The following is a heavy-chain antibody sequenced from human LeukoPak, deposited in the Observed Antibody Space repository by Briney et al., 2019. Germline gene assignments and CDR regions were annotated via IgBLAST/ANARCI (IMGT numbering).Heavy chain of an antibody. V-gene: IGHV4-59*01. D-gene: IGHD3-22*01. J-gene: IGHJ4*02. Sequence: SETLSLTCTVSGGSISNYYWGWIRQPPGKGLEWLGCIHSSGSTNYNPSLKSRVTILVDTSKNQFSLKLTSVTAADTAVYYCTREGYDRSGYYLDYWSQGILVTVSS. CDR2: IHSSGST. CDR1: GGSISNYY. CDR3: TREGYDRSGYYLDY.